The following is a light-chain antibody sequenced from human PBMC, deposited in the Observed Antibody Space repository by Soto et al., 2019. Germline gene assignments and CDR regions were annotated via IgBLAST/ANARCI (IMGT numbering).Light chain of an antibody. CDR1: QYISDT. CDR3: QRYNNWPLT. V-gene: IGKV3-15*01. CDR2: GAS. Sequence: EIVLTQSPATLSSFPGDRVTLSCRASQYISDTLAWYQQKPGQTPRLLIYGASTRATGVPARFSGSGSGTDFTLTIDSLQSEDFAVYYCQRYNNWPLTFGGGTKV. J-gene: IGKJ4*01.